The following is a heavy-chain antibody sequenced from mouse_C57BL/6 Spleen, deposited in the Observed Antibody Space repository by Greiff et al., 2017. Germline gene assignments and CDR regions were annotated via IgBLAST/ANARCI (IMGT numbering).Heavy chain of an antibody. CDR2: IDPSDSYT. V-gene: IGHV1-59*01. CDR1: GYTFTSYW. Sequence: QVQLQQSGAELVRPGTSVKLSCKASGYTFTSYWMHWVKQRPGQGLEWIGVIDPSDSYTNYNQKFKGKATLTVDTSSSTAYMQLSSLTSEDSAVYYCAVGYYGSSSPWFAYWGQGTLVTVSA. D-gene: IGHD1-1*01. J-gene: IGHJ3*01. CDR3: AVGYYGSSSPWFAY.